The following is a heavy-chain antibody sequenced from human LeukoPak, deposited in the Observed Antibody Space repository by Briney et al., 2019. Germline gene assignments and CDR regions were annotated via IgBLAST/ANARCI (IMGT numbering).Heavy chain of an antibody. CDR2: INAGNGNT. CDR3: ARGVAGSYYYYYMDV. CDR1: GYTFTSYA. J-gene: IGHJ6*03. V-gene: IGHV1-3*01. Sequence: ASVKVSCKASGYTFTSYAMHWVRQAPGQRLEWMGWINAGNGNTKYSQEFQGRVTITRDTSASTAYMELSRLRSDDTAVYYCARGVAGSYYYYYMDVWGKGTTVTISS. D-gene: IGHD6-19*01.